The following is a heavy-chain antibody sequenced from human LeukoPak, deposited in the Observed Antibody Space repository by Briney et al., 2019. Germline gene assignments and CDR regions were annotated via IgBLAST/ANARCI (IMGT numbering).Heavy chain of an antibody. Sequence: ASVKVSCKASGYTFTSYGISWVRQARGQVFEWMGWVDPGSGATFYAQKFQGRVTMTRDTSISTVYMELSRLRSDDTAVYYCATARDRGRYFDPWGQGTLVTVSS. CDR2: VDPGSGAT. CDR1: GYTFTSYG. CDR3: ATARDRGRYFDP. V-gene: IGHV1-2*02. D-gene: IGHD1-26*01. J-gene: IGHJ5*02.